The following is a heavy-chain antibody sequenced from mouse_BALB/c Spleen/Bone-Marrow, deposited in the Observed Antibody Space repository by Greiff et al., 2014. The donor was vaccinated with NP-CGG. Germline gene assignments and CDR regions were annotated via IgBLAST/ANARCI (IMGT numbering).Heavy chain of an antibody. Sequence: EVQLQESGGGLVQPGGSLRLSCATSGFTFTDYYMSWVRQPPGKALEWLGFIRNKANGYTTEYSASVKGRFTISGDNSQSILYLQMNTLRAEDSATYYCARDKNYGSYWYFDVWGAGTTVTVSS. CDR2: IRNKANGYTT. CDR3: ARDKNYGSYWYFDV. J-gene: IGHJ1*01. V-gene: IGHV7-3*02. D-gene: IGHD2-1*01. CDR1: GFTFTDYY.